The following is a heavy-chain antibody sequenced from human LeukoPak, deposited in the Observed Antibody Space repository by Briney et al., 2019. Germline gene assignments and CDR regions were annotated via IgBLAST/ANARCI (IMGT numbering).Heavy chain of an antibody. D-gene: IGHD1-7*01. CDR2: IWYDGSNK. J-gene: IGHJ4*02. V-gene: IGHV3-33*01. Sequence: GGSLRLSYAASGFTFSSYGMHWVRQAPGKGLEWVAVIWYDGSNKYYADSVKGRFTISRDNSKNTLYLQMNSLRAEDTAVYYCARAFGSITGTTVPDYWGQGTLVTVSS. CDR1: GFTFSSYG. CDR3: ARAFGSITGTTVPDY.